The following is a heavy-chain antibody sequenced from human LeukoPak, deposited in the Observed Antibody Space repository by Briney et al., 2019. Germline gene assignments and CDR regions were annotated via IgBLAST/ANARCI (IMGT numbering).Heavy chain of an antibody. D-gene: IGHD6-6*01. V-gene: IGHV1-69*06. CDR1: GGTFSSYA. J-gene: IGHJ6*03. CDR2: IIPIFGTA. Sequence: GASVKVSCKASGGTFSSYAISWVRQAPGQGLEWMGGIIPIFGTANYAQKFQGRVTITADKSTSTAYMELSSLRSEDTAVYYCARVSSSSSWLGPYYYYMDVWGKGTTVTVS. CDR3: ARVSSSSSWLGPYYYYMDV.